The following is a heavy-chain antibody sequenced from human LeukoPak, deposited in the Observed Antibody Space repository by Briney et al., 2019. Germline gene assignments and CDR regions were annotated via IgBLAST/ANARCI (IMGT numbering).Heavy chain of an antibody. CDR2: INPNSGGT. Sequence: ASVEVSCKASGYTFTGYYMHWVRQAPGQGLEWMGWINPNSGGTNYAQKFQGRVTMTRDTSISTAYMELSRLRSDDTAVYYCARLADIVVVPAAPDAFDIWGQGTMVTVSS. J-gene: IGHJ3*02. V-gene: IGHV1-2*02. CDR3: ARLADIVVVPAAPDAFDI. D-gene: IGHD2-2*01. CDR1: GYTFTGYY.